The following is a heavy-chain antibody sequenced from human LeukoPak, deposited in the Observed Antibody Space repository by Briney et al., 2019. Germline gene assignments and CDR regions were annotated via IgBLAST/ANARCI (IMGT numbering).Heavy chain of an antibody. D-gene: IGHD3-3*01. CDR1: GFTFNSYW. Sequence: GGSLRLSCAASGFTFNSYWMSWVRQAPGKGLEWVSTISGSGGSIYYADSVKGRFTISRDNSENTLYLEMDSLRVEDTAVYYCTTAPLTIFGVVIFGGWGQGTLVTVSS. CDR3: TTAPLTIFGVVIFGG. V-gene: IGHV3-23*01. J-gene: IGHJ4*02. CDR2: ISGSGGSI.